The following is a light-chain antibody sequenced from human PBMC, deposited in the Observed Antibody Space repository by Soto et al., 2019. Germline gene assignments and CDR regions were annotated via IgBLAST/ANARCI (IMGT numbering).Light chain of an antibody. CDR3: QVWDSRSDHVV. Sequence: SYELPQPPSVSVAPGQTARITCEGNTIGSKSVHWYQQKPGQAPVLVVYDDSDRPSGIPERFSGSNSGNTATLTISRVEAGDEADYYCQVWDSRSDHVVFGGGTKLTVL. V-gene: IGLV3-21*02. J-gene: IGLJ2*01. CDR1: TIGSKS. CDR2: DDS.